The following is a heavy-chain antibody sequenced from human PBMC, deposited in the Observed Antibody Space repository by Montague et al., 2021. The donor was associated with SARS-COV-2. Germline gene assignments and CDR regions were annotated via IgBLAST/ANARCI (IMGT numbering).Heavy chain of an antibody. D-gene: IGHD3-10*01. Sequence: SETLSLTYTVSGGSISSSSRYWGWIRQPPGKGLEWIGSIYYSGSTYYXASLKSRVTISVDTSKNQFSLKLNSVTAADTAVYYCARLVWFGELSSENWFDPWGQGTLVTVSS. V-gene: IGHV4-39*01. CDR1: GGSISSSSRY. J-gene: IGHJ5*02. CDR2: IYYSGST. CDR3: ARLVWFGELSSENWFDP.